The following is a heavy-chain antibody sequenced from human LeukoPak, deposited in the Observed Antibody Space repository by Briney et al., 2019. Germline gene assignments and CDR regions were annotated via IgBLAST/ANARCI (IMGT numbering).Heavy chain of an antibody. CDR3: ARNGVNHGGDY. CDR1: GYTVTNYD. J-gene: IGHJ4*02. D-gene: IGHD4-23*01. Sequence: ASVKVSCKASGYTVTNYDINWVRQAPGQGLEWMGWISVHNGKTNYAQKLQGSVTMTTDTSTSTAYMELRSLRSDDTAVYYCARNGVNHGGDYWGQGTLVTVSS. CDR2: ISVHNGKT. V-gene: IGHV1-18*01.